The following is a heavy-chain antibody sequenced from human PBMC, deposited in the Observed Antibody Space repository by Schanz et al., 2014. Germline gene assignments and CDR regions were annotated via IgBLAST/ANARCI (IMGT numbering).Heavy chain of an antibody. CDR2: MNPNSGNP. Sequence: QVQLVQSGAEVKKPGASVKVSCTASGYTFTSYDINWVRQAPGQGLEWLGWMNPNSGNPGFAQKFQGRVAMTRNTSMSTAYIELHILTSEDTAVYYCARGRTVDYWGQGTLVTVSA. CDR3: ARGRTVDY. J-gene: IGHJ4*02. CDR1: GYTFTSYD. V-gene: IGHV1-8*01.